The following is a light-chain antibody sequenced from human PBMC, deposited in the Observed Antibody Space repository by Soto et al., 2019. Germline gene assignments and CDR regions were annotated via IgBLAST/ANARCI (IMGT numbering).Light chain of an antibody. CDR1: QSISSW. V-gene: IGKV1-5*01. J-gene: IGKJ1*01. CDR3: QQYDTYWT. CDR2: DAS. Sequence: DIQMTQSPSTLSASVGDRVTITCRASQSISSWLAWYQQKPGKAPKLLIYDASTLERGVPSRFSGTGSGTEFTLTISSLQPDDIATYYCQQYDTYWTFGQGTKVDI.